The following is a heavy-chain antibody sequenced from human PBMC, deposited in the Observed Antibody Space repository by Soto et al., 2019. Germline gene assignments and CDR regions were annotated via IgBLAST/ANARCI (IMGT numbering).Heavy chain of an antibody. Sequence: GGSLRLSCAASGFTFSSYWMSWVRQAPGKGLEWVANIKQDGSEKYYVDSVKGRFTISRDNAKNSLYLQMNSLRAEDTAVYYCAREDVVVVAITNWFDPWGQGTLVTVSS. CDR3: AREDVVVVAITNWFDP. CDR1: GFTFSSYW. V-gene: IGHV3-7*01. CDR2: IKQDGSEK. J-gene: IGHJ5*02. D-gene: IGHD2-15*01.